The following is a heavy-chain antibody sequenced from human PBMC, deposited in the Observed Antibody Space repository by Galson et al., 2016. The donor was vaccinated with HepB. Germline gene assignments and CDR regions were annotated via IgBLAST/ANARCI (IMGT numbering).Heavy chain of an antibody. J-gene: IGHJ3*02. CDR2: INVRSENT. D-gene: IGHD3-3*01. V-gene: IGHV1-3*01. CDR1: GVLFISYV. Sequence: SVKVSCKASGVLFISYVIHWMRQAPGQRLEWMGRINVRSENTKYSDKFKGRVTITRDTSASTPYLELISLRSEDTAMYYCARWRGSTIFGDDIWGQGTMVTVSS. CDR3: ARWRGSTIFGDDI.